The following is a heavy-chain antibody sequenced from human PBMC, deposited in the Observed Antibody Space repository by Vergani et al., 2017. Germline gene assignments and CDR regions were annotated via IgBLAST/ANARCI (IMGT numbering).Heavy chain of an antibody. D-gene: IGHD5-12*01. CDR1: GYSFSDYS. J-gene: IGHJ5*02. V-gene: IGHV1-2*02. CDR2: INPSGGGT. CDR3: ARDRKVPEDRMATINWFDP. Sequence: QVQLVQSGTEVKKPGASVKVSCKASGYSFSDYSIHWVRQTTGQGLEWMGWINPSGGGTNYAREFQGRVTMTRDTSISTAYMELSRLRSDDTAVYYCARDRKVPEDRMATINWFDPWGQGTLVTVSS.